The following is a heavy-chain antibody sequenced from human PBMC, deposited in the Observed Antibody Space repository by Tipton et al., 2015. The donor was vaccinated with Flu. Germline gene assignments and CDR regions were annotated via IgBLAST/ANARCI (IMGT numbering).Heavy chain of an antibody. CDR1: GFTFSSYE. J-gene: IGHJ4*02. CDR3: AKDLFPRGYNVSDY. V-gene: IGHV3-48*03. Sequence: GSLRLSCAASGFTFSSYEMNWVRQAPGKGLEWLSYISSSGNTISYADSVRGRFTISRDNTKKSLYLQLNSLRAEDTANYYCAKDLFPRGYNVSDYWGQGTLLTVSS. D-gene: IGHD5-24*01. CDR2: ISSSGNTI.